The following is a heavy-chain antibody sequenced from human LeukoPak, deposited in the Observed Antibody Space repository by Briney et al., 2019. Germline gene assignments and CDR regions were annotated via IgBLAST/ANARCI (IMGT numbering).Heavy chain of an antibody. CDR3: ATSSGYYVGYIRH. CDR2: INPNSGGT. CDR1: GYTFTGYY. D-gene: IGHD3-22*01. V-gene: IGHV1-2*02. Sequence: ASVKVSCKASGYTFTGYYMHWVRQAPGQGLEWMGWINPNSGGTNYAQKFQGRVIMTRDTSISTAYMELSSLRSDDTAVYYCATSSGYYVGYIRHWGQGTLVTVSS. J-gene: IGHJ1*01.